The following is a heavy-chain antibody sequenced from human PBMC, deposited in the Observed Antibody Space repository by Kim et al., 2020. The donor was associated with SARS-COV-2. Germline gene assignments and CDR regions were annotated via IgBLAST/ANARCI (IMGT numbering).Heavy chain of an antibody. CDR2: IYYSGST. Sequence: SETLSLTCTVSGGSISSGGYYWSWIRQHPGKGLEWIGYIYYSGSTYYNPSLKSRVTISVDTSKNQFSLKLSSVTAADTAVYYCARVRGTVVTSRRWFDPWGQGTLVTVSS. CDR1: GGSISSGGYY. CDR3: ARVRGTVVTSRRWFDP. D-gene: IGHD2-15*01. J-gene: IGHJ5*02. V-gene: IGHV4-31*03.